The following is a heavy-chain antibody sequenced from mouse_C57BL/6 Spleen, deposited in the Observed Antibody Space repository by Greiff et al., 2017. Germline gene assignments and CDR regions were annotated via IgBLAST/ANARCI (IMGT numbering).Heavy chain of an antibody. Sequence: SGAELVKPGASVKISCKASGYAFSSYWMNWVKQRPGKGLEWIGQIYPGDGDTNYNGKFKGKATLTADKSSSTAYMQLSSLTSEDSAVYFCARLGDGYHLFAYWGQGTLVTVSA. CDR2: IYPGDGDT. D-gene: IGHD2-3*01. CDR3: ARLGDGYHLFAY. J-gene: IGHJ3*01. CDR1: GYAFSSYW. V-gene: IGHV1-80*01.